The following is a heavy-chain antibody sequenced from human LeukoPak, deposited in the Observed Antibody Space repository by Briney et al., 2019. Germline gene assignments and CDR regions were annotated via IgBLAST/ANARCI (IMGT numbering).Heavy chain of an antibody. CDR3: ARLPGSGSYYCDAFDI. Sequence: SETLSLTCTVSGGSISSSSYYWGWIRQPPGKGLEWIGSIYYSGSTYYNPSLKSRVTISVDTSKNQFSLKLSSVTAADTAVYYCARLPGSGSYYCDAFDIWGQGTMVTVSS. CDR1: GGSISSSSYY. J-gene: IGHJ3*02. V-gene: IGHV4-39*01. CDR2: IYYSGST. D-gene: IGHD3-10*01.